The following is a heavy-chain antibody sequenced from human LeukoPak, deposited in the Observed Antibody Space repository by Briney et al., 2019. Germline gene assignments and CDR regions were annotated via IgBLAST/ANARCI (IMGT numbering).Heavy chain of an antibody. D-gene: IGHD3-10*01. Sequence: QTLSLTYTFSGFSLSTSGMCVSWIRQPPGKALEWLARIDWDDDKYYSTSLKTRLTISKYTSKNQVVLTMTNMDPVDTTTYYCARGSNSGSYYLDYYYYYMDVWGKGTTVTVSS. CDR1: GFSLSTSGMC. V-gene: IGHV2-70*11. CDR3: ARGSNSGSYYLDYYYYYMDV. J-gene: IGHJ6*03. CDR2: IDWDDDK.